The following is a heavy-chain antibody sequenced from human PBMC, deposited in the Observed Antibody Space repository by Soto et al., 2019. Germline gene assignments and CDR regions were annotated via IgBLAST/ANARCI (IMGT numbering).Heavy chain of an antibody. J-gene: IGHJ4*02. Sequence: PSETLSLTCAVSGYSISSGYYWGWIRQPPGKELEWIGRIYHNGSTYYNPSLKSRVTISVDTSKNQFSLKLSSVTAADTAVYYCVRKAYGEGRDAHSGPGTLVTV. D-gene: IGHD4-17*01. V-gene: IGHV4-38-2*01. CDR1: GYSISSGYY. CDR2: IYHNGST. CDR3: VRKAYGEGRDAH.